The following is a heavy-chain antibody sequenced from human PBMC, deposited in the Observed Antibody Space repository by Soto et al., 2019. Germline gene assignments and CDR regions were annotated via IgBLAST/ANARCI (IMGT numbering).Heavy chain of an antibody. Sequence: QVRLQESGPGLVKPSETLSLTCTVSGGSVSSGNYYWSWIRQPPGKRLEWIGYIYYTGSTNYNPSLKSRVTISVDTSKNQFSLKLSSVNAADTAVYYCASYSSGWYDVSFWGQGTLVTVSS. D-gene: IGHD6-19*01. CDR1: GGSVSSGNYY. CDR3: ASYSSGWYDVSF. J-gene: IGHJ4*02. CDR2: IYYTGST. V-gene: IGHV4-61*01.